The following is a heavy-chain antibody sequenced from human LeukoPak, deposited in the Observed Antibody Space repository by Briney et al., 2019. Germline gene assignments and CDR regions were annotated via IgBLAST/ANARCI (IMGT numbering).Heavy chain of an antibody. Sequence: ASVKVSCKASGYTFTGYYMHWVRQAPGQGLEWMGWINPNSGGTNYAQKFQGRVTMTRDTSTSTVYMELSSLRSEDTAVYYCARGAYSSSTPLWYWGQGTLVTVSS. CDR3: ARGAYSSSTPLWY. V-gene: IGHV1-2*02. J-gene: IGHJ4*02. CDR2: INPNSGGT. CDR1: GYTFTGYY. D-gene: IGHD6-6*01.